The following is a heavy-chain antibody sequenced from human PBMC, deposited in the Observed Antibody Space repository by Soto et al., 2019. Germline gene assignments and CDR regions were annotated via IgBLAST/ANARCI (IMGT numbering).Heavy chain of an antibody. CDR3: AREGRRGPIAARVGAFDI. CDR2: INPNSGGT. Sequence: QVQLVQSGAEGKKPGASVKVSCKASGYTFTGYYMHWVRQAPGQGLEWMGWINPNSGGTNYAQKYQGRVTMTRDTSISTAYMELSRLRSDDTAVYYCAREGRRGPIAARVGAFDIWGQGTMVTVSS. V-gene: IGHV1-2*02. J-gene: IGHJ3*02. CDR1: GYTFTGYY. D-gene: IGHD6-6*01.